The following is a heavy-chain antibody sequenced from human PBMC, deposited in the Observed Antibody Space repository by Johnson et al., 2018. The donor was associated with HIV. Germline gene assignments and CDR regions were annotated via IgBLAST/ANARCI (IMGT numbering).Heavy chain of an antibody. Sequence: QVQLVESGGGVVQPGRSLRLSCAASGFSFSIYAMHWVRQAPGKGLEWVAVISYDGSNKYYADSVKGRFTISRDNAKNTLYLQMNSLRAGDTALYYCARAVCRGGRCYSHDAFDIWGQGTMVTVSS. CDR2: ISYDGSNK. V-gene: IGHV3-30*14. CDR1: GFSFSIYA. J-gene: IGHJ3*02. D-gene: IGHD2-15*01. CDR3: ARAVCRGGRCYSHDAFDI.